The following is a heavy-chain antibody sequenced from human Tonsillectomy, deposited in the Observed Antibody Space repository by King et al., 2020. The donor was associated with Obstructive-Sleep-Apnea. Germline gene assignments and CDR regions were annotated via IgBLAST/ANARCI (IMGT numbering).Heavy chain of an antibody. Sequence: VQLVESGGGLVQPGRSLRLSCAASGFTFDDYAMHWVRQAPGKGLEWVSTISWSSGSIAYADSVKGRFNISRDNAKNSLYLQMNSLRAQDTALYYCAKAMGREGAGYYYYGMDVWGQGTTVTVSS. V-gene: IGHV3-9*01. D-gene: IGHD3-16*01. CDR1: GFTFDDYA. CDR2: ISWSSGSI. CDR3: AKAMGREGAGYYYYGMDV. J-gene: IGHJ6*02.